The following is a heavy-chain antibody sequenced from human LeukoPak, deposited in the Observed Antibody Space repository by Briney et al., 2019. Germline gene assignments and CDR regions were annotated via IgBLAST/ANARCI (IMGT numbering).Heavy chain of an antibody. D-gene: IGHD1-26*01. CDR3: AKRGSGSSYNHLDY. J-gene: IGHJ4*02. Sequence: GGSLRLSCAASGFTFSSYAMSWVRQAPGKGLEWVSTISGSGDSTYYADSVKGRFTISRDNSKKTLYLQMNSLRAEDTAVYYCAKRGSGSSYNHLDYWGQGTLVTASS. CDR2: ISGSGDST. V-gene: IGHV3-23*01. CDR1: GFTFSSYA.